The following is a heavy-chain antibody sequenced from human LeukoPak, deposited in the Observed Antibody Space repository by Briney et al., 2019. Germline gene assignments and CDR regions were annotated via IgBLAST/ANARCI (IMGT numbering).Heavy chain of an antibody. D-gene: IGHD3-10*01. V-gene: IGHV3-21*04. CDR2: ITPRGDYI. CDR3: ARGLGWFGEFNWFDP. CDR1: GFTFSDYT. Sequence: GGSLTLSCAASGFTFSDYTMSWVRQAPGKGLEWVSSITPRGDYIYYADSVKGRFTISRNNAKNSLYLQMNSLRAEDTAVYYCARGLGWFGEFNWFDPWGQGTLVTVSS. J-gene: IGHJ5*02.